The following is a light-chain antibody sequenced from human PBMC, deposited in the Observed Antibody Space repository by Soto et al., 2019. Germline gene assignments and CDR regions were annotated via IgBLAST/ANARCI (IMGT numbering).Light chain of an antibody. Sequence: QAVVTQEPAFSVSPGGTVTLTCGLSSGSVSTSYYPSWYQQTPGQAPRTLIYSTNTRSSGAPDRFSGSILGNKAALTITGAQADDESDYYCVLYMGSGISVFGGRTKLTVL. CDR3: VLYMGSGISV. J-gene: IGLJ2*01. CDR1: SGSVSTSYY. V-gene: IGLV8-61*01. CDR2: STN.